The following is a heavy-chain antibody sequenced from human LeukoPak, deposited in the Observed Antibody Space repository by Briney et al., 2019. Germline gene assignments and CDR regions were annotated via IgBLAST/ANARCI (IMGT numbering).Heavy chain of an antibody. CDR3: AKVQFDYGDYQFFDY. CDR2: ISGSGGST. D-gene: IGHD4-17*01. Sequence: PGGSLRLSCAASGFTFSSYAMSWVRQAPGKGLEWVSAISGSGGSTYYADSVKGRFTTSRDNSKNTLYLQMNSLRAEDTAVHYCAKVQFDYGDYQFFDYWGQGTLVTVSS. J-gene: IGHJ4*02. V-gene: IGHV3-23*01. CDR1: GFTFSSYA.